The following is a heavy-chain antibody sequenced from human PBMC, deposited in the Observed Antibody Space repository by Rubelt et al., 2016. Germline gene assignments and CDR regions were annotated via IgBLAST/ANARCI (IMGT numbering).Heavy chain of an antibody. CDR2: INHSGST. V-gene: IGHV4-34*01. CDR1: GGSFSGYY. Sequence: GGSFSGYYWSWIRQPPGKGLEWIGEINHSGSTNYNPSLKSRVTISVDTSKNQFSLKLSSVTATDTAVYYCARDGAAAGLAGDNWFDPWGQGTLVTVSS. D-gene: IGHD6-13*01. J-gene: IGHJ5*02. CDR3: ARDGAAAGLAGDNWFDP.